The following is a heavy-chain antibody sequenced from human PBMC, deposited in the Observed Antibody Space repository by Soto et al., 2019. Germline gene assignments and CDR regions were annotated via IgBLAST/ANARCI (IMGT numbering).Heavy chain of an antibody. V-gene: IGHV4-4*02. CDR1: GGSISSSNW. CDR3: ARVRGITIFGVVFYGMDV. Sequence: QVQLQESGPGLVKPSGTLSLTCAVSGGSISSSNWWSWVRQPPGKGLEWIGEIYHSGSTNYNPSLKSRVPISVDKSKNQFSLKLSSVTAADTAVYYCARVRGITIFGVVFYGMDVWGQGTTVTVSS. J-gene: IGHJ6*02. CDR2: IYHSGST. D-gene: IGHD3-3*01.